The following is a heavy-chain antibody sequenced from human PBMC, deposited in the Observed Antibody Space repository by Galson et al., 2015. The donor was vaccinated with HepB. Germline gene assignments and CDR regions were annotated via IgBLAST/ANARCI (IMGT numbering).Heavy chain of an antibody. J-gene: IGHJ5*02. CDR3: ARGGFVPVVGGTQKNWFDP. Sequence: SYWGWIRQPPGKGLEWIGEINHRGSTNYNPSLKSRVTISVDTFTSTAYMELRSLRFDDTAVYYCARGGFVPVVGGTQKNWFDPWGQGTQVTVSS. CDR2: INHRGST. D-gene: IGHD2-15*01. CDR1: SY. V-gene: IGHV4-34*01.